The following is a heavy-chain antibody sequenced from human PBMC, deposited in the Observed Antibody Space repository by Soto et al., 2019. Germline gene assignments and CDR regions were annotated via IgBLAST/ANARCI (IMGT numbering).Heavy chain of an antibody. D-gene: IGHD6-6*01. CDR2: ISWNSGSI. V-gene: IGHV3-9*01. CDR3: AKDRRGSSSSVSYYYYGMDV. CDR1: GFTFDDYA. Sequence: ESGGGLVQPGRSLRLSCAASGFTFDDYAMHWVRQAPGKGLEWVSGISWNSGSIGYADSVKGRFTISRDNAKNSLYLQMNSLRAEDTALYYCAKDRRGSSSSVSYYYYGMDVWGQGTTVTVSS. J-gene: IGHJ6*02.